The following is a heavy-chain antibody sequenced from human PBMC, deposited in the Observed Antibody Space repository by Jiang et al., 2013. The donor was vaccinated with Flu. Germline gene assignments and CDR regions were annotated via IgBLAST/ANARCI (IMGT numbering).Heavy chain of an antibody. CDR1: SSSITTYY. CDR2: IYDGGST. V-gene: IGHV4-59*01. Sequence: GPGLVKPSETLSLTCTVSSSSITTYYWSWLRQPPGKDLEWIGYIYDGGSTNYNPSLQSRVTISVDRSRNQFSLILNSVTVADTAVYYCARGQILRPQYPAWYFDPWGQGTLVTVSS. D-gene: IGHD6-13*01. J-gene: IGHJ5*02. CDR3: ARGQILRPQYPAWYFDP.